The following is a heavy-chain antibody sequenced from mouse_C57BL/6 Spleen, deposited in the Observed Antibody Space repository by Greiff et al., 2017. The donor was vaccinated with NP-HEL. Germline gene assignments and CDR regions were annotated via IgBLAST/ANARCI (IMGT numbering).Heavy chain of an antibody. Sequence: EVQLKQSGPELVKPGASVKISCKASGYSFTDYNMNWVKQSNGKSLEWIGVINPNYGTTSYNQKFKGKATLTVDQSSSTAYMQLNSLTSEDSAVYYCAREDYYGSSFWFAYWGQGTLVTVSA. D-gene: IGHD1-1*01. J-gene: IGHJ3*01. CDR2: INPNYGTT. CDR3: AREDYYGSSFWFAY. CDR1: GYSFTDYN. V-gene: IGHV1-39*01.